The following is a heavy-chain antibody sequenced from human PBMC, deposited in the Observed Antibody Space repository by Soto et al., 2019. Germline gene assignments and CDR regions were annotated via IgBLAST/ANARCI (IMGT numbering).Heavy chain of an antibody. CDR1: GGSISSGGYY. J-gene: IGHJ5*02. D-gene: IGHD2-21*02. Sequence: SETLSLTCTVSGGSISSGGYYWSWIRQHPGKGLEWIGYIYYSGSTYYNPSLKSRVTISVDTSKNQFSLKLSSVTAADTAVYYCARGEHIVVVTAMGSGWFDPWGQGTLVTVSS. CDR3: ARGEHIVVVTAMGSGWFDP. V-gene: IGHV4-31*03. CDR2: IYYSGST.